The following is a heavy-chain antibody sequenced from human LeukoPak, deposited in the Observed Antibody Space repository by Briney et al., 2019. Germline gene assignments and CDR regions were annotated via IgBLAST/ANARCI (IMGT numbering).Heavy chain of an antibody. Sequence: ASVKVSCKTSGYTFTGYYMHWLRQAPGQGLEWMGRINPNSGGTYYAQKFRSWVTMTRDTSISTAYMELASLISDDTAVYYCAGGVLHGGGNWFDPWGQGTLVTVSS. CDR3: AGGVLHGGGNWFDP. CDR1: GYTFTGYY. CDR2: INPNSGGT. V-gene: IGHV1-2*04. J-gene: IGHJ5*02. D-gene: IGHD3-16*01.